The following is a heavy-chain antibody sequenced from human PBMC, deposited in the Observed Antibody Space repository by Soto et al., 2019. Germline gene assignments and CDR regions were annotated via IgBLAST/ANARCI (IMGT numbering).Heavy chain of an antibody. CDR3: AKIKGAITFLHFDT. V-gene: IGHV3-23*01. D-gene: IGHD3-16*01. J-gene: IGHJ4*02. CDR1: TSNLKNYA. Sequence: EVLLSESGGGPVQPGGSLRLSCVDTTSNLKNYAMAWVRQAPGKGLEWVSALTDTGGSTYYAASVNGRFTISRDNSRNTLFQQMDRLRVDDTAVYYCAKIKGAITFLHFDTWGQGTLVTVSS. CDR2: LTDTGGST.